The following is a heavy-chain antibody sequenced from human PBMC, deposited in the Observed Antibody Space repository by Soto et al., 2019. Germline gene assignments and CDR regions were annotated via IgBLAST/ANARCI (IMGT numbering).Heavy chain of an antibody. V-gene: IGHV4-31*03. J-gene: IGHJ4*02. CDR3: ARVDSSGYYHPTFDY. Sequence: SETLSLTCTVSGGSISSGGYYWSWIRQHPGKGLEWIGYIYYSGSTYYNPSLKSRVTISVDTSKNQFSLKLSSVTAADTAVYYCARVDSSGYYHPTFDYWGQGTLVTVSS. D-gene: IGHD3-22*01. CDR1: GGSISSGGYY. CDR2: IYYSGST.